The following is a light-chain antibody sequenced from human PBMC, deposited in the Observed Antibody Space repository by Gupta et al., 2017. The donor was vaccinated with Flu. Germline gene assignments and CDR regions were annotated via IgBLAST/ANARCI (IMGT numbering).Light chain of an antibody. Sequence: SVLPHPPSASATPAQRITLSCSDSISNIGSKTVNWYQQRPGTAPKLLIYNNIQRSSGVPDRFSGSKSGTTASLAISGVQAEEEADYYCAAGDASRNGVVFGGGTKLTVL. J-gene: IGLJ3*02. CDR2: NNI. V-gene: IGLV1-44*01. CDR1: ISNIGSKT. CDR3: AAGDASRNGVV.